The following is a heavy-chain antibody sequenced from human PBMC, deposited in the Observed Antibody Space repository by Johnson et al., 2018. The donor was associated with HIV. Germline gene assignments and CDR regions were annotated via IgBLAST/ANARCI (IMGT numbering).Heavy chain of an antibody. Sequence: EVQLVESGGGSVKSGGSLRVSCAASGFTFSNAWMSWVRQAPGKGLEWVGRVKSKTDGGTIDYAAAVKGRFIISRDDSKNTLFLEMKNLKTEDTGLYFCTTGEVNSIIGLITFQGPAFDFWGQGTLVTVSS. CDR3: TTGEVNSIIGLITFQGPAFDF. CDR2: VKSKTDGGTI. D-gene: IGHD2/OR15-2a*01. CDR1: GFTFSNAW. V-gene: IGHV3-15*01. J-gene: IGHJ3*01.